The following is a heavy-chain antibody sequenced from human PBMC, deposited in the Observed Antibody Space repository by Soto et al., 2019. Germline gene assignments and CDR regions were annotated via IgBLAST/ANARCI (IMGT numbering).Heavy chain of an antibody. CDR1: GYTFTGYY. D-gene: IGHD3-3*01. J-gene: IGHJ6*02. CDR3: ARDRRFLEWFLPREAYYYYGMDV. V-gene: IGHV1-2*04. CDR2: INPNSGGT. Sequence: ASVKVSCKASGYTFTGYYMHWVRQAPGQGLEWMGWINPNSGGTNYAQKFQGWVTMTRDTSISTAYMELSRLRSDDTAVYYCARDRRFLEWFLPREAYYYYGMDVWGQGTTVTVSS.